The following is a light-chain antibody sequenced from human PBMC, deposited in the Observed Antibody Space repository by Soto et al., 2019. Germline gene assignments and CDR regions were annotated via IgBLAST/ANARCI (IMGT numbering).Light chain of an antibody. V-gene: IGKV3-15*01. CDR1: HSVSSS. CDR3: QQYRT. J-gene: IGKJ2*01. CDR2: GAS. Sequence: EVVMTQSPATLSVSPGERATLSCRASHSVSSSLAWYQQKPGQAPRLLISGASTRAAGIPARFSGSGSGTDFTLTISRLEPEDFAVYYCQQYRTFGQGTKVDIK.